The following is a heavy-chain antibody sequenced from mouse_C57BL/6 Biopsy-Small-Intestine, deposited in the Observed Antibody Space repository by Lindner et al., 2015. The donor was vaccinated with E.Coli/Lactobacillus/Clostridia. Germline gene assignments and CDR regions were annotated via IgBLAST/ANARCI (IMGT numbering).Heavy chain of an antibody. V-gene: IGHV1-7*01. CDR1: GYTFTTYW. D-gene: IGHD1-1*01. J-gene: IGHJ2*01. Sequence: VQLQESGAELAKPGASVKLSCKASGYTFTTYWMHWVKQRPGQGLEWIGYINPSSGYTKYNQKFKDKATLTAYKSSTTAYMQLSSLTYEDSAVYYCARHSLYFGSSSFDYWGQGTTLTVSS. CDR3: ARHSLYFGSSSFDY. CDR2: INPSSGYT.